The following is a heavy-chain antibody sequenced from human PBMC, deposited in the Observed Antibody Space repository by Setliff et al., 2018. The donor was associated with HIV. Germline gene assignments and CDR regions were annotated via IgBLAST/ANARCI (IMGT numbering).Heavy chain of an antibody. Sequence: PSETLSLTCAVSGYSISSGYYWGWIRQPPGKGLEWIGSIYHSGSTYYNPSLKSRVTISVDTSKNQFSLKLSSVTAADTAVYYCAREGYSYGSEYFDYWGQGTLVTVS. CDR3: AREGYSYGSEYFDY. CDR2: IYHSGST. J-gene: IGHJ4*02. D-gene: IGHD5-18*01. V-gene: IGHV4-38-2*02. CDR1: GYSISSGYY.